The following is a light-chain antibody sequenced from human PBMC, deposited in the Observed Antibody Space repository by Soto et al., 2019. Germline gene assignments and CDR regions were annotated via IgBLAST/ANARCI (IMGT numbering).Light chain of an antibody. CDR3: QQYNSESRT. CDR1: QSISAW. CDR2: KAS. J-gene: IGKJ1*01. Sequence: DIQMTQSPSTLSASVGDRVTITCRASQSISAWLAWYQQKPGKAPKLLIYKASTIDSGVPSRFSGSGSGTEFTLTISSLQSDDFAAYYCQQYNSESRTFGRGTKVEIK. V-gene: IGKV1-5*03.